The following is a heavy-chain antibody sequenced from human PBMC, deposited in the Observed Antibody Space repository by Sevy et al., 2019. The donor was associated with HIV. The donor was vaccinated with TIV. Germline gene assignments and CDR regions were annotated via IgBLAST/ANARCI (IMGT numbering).Heavy chain of an antibody. CDR2: ITPNNGDT. Sequence: ASVKVSCKASGYTFTNYHITWVRQAPGQGLEWMGRITPNNGDTNYAQRLQGRVTMTTDTSTSTVYMELRSLRSDDTAVYYCARAPSGYQGPCQYFLHWGQGTLVTDSS. J-gene: IGHJ1*01. V-gene: IGHV1-18*01. CDR3: ARAPSGYQGPCQYFLH. D-gene: IGHD5-12*01. CDR1: GYTFTNYH.